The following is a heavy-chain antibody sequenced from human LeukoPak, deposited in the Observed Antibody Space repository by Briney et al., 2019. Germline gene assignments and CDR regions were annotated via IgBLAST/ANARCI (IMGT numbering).Heavy chain of an antibody. CDR3: ARGDDSSGYYYLNWSDP. V-gene: IGHV4-59*01. D-gene: IGHD3-22*01. CDR2: IYYSGST. CDR1: GGSISSYY. Sequence: SETLSLTCTVSGGSISSYYWSWIRQPPGKGLEWIGYIYYSGSTNYNPSLKSRVTISVDTSKNQFSLKLSSVTAADTAVYYCARGDDSSGYYYLNWSDPWGQGTLVTVSS. J-gene: IGHJ5*02.